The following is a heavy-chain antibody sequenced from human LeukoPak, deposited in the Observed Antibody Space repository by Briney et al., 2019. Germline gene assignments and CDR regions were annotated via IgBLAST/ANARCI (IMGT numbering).Heavy chain of an antibody. J-gene: IGHJ4*02. D-gene: IGHD3-9*01. CDR3: TRENYDILTGPPD. V-gene: IGHV3-49*03. CDR1: GFTFGDYA. CDR2: IRSKAYGGTT. Sequence: GGSLRLSCTASGFTFGDYAMSWFRQAPGKGLEWVGFIRSKAYGGTTEYAASVKGRFTISRDDSKSIAYLQMNSLKTEDTAVYYCTRENYDILTGPPDWGQGTLVTVSS.